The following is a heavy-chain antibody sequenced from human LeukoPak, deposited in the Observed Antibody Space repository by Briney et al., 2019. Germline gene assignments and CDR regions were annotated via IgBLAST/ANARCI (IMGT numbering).Heavy chain of an antibody. D-gene: IGHD4-23*01. V-gene: IGHV4-39*01. CDR2: IYYSGST. CDR3: ARRGYGGFLDWFDP. J-gene: IGHJ5*02. CDR1: GGSISSSTHY. Sequence: PSETLSLTCTVSGGSISSSTHYWGWIRQPPGKGLEWIVSIYYSGSTYYNPSLKSRASISVDTSKNQFSLKLSSVTAADTAVYYCARRGYGGFLDWFDPWGQGILVTVSS.